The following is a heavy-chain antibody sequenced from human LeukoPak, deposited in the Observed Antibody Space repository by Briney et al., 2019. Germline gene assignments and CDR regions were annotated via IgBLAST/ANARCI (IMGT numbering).Heavy chain of an antibody. CDR2: INPNSGDT. CDR3: ARGVPPSDSSAWYVNY. V-gene: IGHV1-2*02. J-gene: IGHJ4*02. Sequence: ASVKVSCKASGYTFTGYYMHWVRQAPGQGLGWMGWINPNSGDTNYAQKFQGRVTMTRDTSISTAYMELSRLGSDDTAVYYCARGVPPSDSSAWYVNYWGQGALVTVSS. D-gene: IGHD6-19*01. CDR1: GYTFTGYY.